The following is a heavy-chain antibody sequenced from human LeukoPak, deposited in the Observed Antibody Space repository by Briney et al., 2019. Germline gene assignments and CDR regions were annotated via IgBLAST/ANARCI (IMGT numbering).Heavy chain of an antibody. V-gene: IGHV3-53*01. D-gene: IGHD2/OR15-2a*01. CDR3: ARVSGSSLLSPMDV. J-gene: IGHJ6*02. Sequence: GGSLRLSCAASGFTVSINYMSWVRQAQGQGLEWVSVIYSGGNTYYPDSVKGRYTISRDNSKNTLYLQMNSLRVDDTVVYYCARVSGSSLLSPMDVWGQGTTVTVSS. CDR2: IYSGGNT. CDR1: GFTVSINY.